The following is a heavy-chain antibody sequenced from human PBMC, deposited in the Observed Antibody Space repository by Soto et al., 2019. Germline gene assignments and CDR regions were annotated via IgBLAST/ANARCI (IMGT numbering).Heavy chain of an antibody. CDR3: ARGNYDSSGILDY. V-gene: IGHV3-33*01. CDR2: IWYDGSNK. Sequence: LRLSCAASGFTFSSYGMHWVRQAPGKGLEWVAVIWYDGSNKYYADSVKGRFTISRDNSKNTLYLQMNSLRAEDTAVYYCARGNYDSSGILDYWGQGTLVTGSS. J-gene: IGHJ4*02. CDR1: GFTFSSYG. D-gene: IGHD3-22*01.